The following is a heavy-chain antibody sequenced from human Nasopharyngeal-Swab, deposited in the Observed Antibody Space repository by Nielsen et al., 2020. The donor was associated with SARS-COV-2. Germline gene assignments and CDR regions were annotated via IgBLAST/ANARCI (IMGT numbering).Heavy chain of an antibody. V-gene: IGHV3-23*01. CDR2: ISGSGGST. J-gene: IGHJ6*02. CDR1: GFTFSSYA. D-gene: IGHD6-13*01. Sequence: GRSLRLSCAASGFTFSSYAMSWVRQAPGKGLEWVSAISGSGGSTYYADSVKGRFTISRDNSKNTLYLQMNSLRAEDTAVYYCAKDFVGQQTYYYYGMDVWGQGTTVTVSS. CDR3: AKDFVGQQTYYYYGMDV.